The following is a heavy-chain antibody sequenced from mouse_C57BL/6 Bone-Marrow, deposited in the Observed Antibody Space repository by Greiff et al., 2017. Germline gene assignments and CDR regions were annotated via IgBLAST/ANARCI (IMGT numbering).Heavy chain of an antibody. V-gene: IGHV5-12*01. CDR2: ISNGGGST. CDR3: ARHYGSREAWFAY. D-gene: IGHD1-1*01. CDR1: GFTFSDYY. J-gene: IGHJ3*01. Sequence: EVMLVESGGGLVQPGGSLKLSCAASGFTFSDYYMYWVRQTPEKRLEWVAYISNGGGSTYYPETVKGRFTISRDNAKNTLYLQMSRLKSEDTAMYYCARHYGSREAWFAYWGQGTLVTVSA.